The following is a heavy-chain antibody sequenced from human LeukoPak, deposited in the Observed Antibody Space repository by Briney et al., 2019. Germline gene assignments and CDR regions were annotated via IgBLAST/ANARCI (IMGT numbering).Heavy chain of an antibody. Sequence: ASVKVSCKASGYSFTTYYLHWVRQAPGRGLEWMAWISPTSGGTKYAQKFQGRVTLTRDTSINTAYMELSRLTFDDTAVYYCATDIPSGWPLYWGQGTLVTVSS. V-gene: IGHV1-2*02. CDR2: ISPTSGGT. CDR1: GYSFTTYY. CDR3: ATDIPSGWPLY. J-gene: IGHJ4*02. D-gene: IGHD6-19*01.